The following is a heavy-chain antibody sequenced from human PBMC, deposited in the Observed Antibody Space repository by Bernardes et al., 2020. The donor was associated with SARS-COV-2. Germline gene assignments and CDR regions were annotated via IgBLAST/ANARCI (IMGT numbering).Heavy chain of an antibody. V-gene: IGHV1-58*02. CDR2: IVVGSGNT. Sequence: SVKVSCKASGFTFTSSAMQWVRQARGQRLEWIGWIVVGSGNTNYAQKFQERVTITRDMSTSTAYMELSSLTSEDTAVYYCAADSYYDFWSGFPATYGMDVWGQGTTVTVSS. CDR1: GFTFTSSA. CDR3: AADSYYDFWSGFPATYGMDV. D-gene: IGHD3-3*01. J-gene: IGHJ6*02.